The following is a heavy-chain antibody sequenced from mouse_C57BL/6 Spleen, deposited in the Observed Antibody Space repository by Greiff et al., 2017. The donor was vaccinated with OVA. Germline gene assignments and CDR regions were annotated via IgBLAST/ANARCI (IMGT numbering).Heavy chain of an antibody. V-gene: IGHV5-6*01. Sequence: EVKVVESGGDLVKPGGSLKLSCAASGFTFSSYGMSWVRQTPDKRLEWVATISSGGSYTYYPDSVKGRFTISRDNAKNTLYLQMSSLKSEDTAMYYCARQGDYDYDYYAMDYWGQGTSVTVSS. J-gene: IGHJ4*01. CDR2: ISSGGSYT. CDR1: GFTFSSYG. D-gene: IGHD2-4*01. CDR3: ARQGDYDYDYYAMDY.